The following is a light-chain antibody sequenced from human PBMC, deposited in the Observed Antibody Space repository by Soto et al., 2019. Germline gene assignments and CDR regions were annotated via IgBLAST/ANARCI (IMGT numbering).Light chain of an antibody. J-gene: IGKJ1*01. CDR1: QSISSW. Sequence: DIPMTQSPSTLSASVGDRVTITCRASQSISSWLAWYQQKPGKAPKLLIYKASSLESGVPSRFSGSGSGTEFTLTISSLQPDDFATYYCRQYNSLRTFGQGTKVEI. CDR2: KAS. CDR3: RQYNSLRT. V-gene: IGKV1-5*03.